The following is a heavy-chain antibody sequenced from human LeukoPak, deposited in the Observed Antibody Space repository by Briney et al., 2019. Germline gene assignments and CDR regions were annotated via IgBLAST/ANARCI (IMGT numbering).Heavy chain of an antibody. CDR2: ISGSGGST. CDR3: AKDPPTRYCSGGSCFVSYYYGMDV. D-gene: IGHD2-15*01. Sequence: GGSLRLSCAASGFTFSSYAMSWVRQAPGKGLEWVSAISGSGGSTYYADSVKGRFTISRDNSKNTLYLQMNSLRAEDTAVYYCAKDPPTRYCSGGSCFVSYYYGMDVWGQGTTVTVSS. V-gene: IGHV3-23*01. J-gene: IGHJ6*02. CDR1: GFTFSSYA.